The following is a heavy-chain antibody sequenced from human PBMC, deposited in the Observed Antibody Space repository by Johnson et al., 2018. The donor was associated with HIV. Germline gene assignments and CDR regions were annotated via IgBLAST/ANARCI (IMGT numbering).Heavy chain of an antibody. J-gene: IGHJ3*02. CDR1: GFTLGSYD. V-gene: IGHV3-13*01. D-gene: IGHD4-11*01. Sequence: VQLVESGGDVVQPERSLRLSCATSGFTLGSYDMHWVRQAAGKGLEWVSEIDSDGETYYPASVKGRFTTSRDNSKNTLYLQMNSLRAGDTAVYYCARETVTSGAFDIWGQGTLVTVSS. CDR2: IDSDGET. CDR3: ARETVTSGAFDI.